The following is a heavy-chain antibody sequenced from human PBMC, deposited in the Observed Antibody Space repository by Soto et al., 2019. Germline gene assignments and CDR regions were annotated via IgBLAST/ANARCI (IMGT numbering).Heavy chain of an antibody. D-gene: IGHD2-2*01. J-gene: IGHJ6*03. Sequence: EASVKVSCKASGYTFTSYDINWVRQATGQGLEWMGWMNPNSGNTGYAQKFQGRVTMTRNTSISTAYMELSSLRSEGTAVYYCARGQPYYYYMDVWGKGTTVTVSS. CDR3: ARGQPYYYYMDV. V-gene: IGHV1-8*01. CDR1: GYTFTSYD. CDR2: MNPNSGNT.